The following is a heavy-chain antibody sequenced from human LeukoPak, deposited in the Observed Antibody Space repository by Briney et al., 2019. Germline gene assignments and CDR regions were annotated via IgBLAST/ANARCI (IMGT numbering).Heavy chain of an antibody. CDR3: ARARLRGWLQEVPFDY. CDR2: IYYSGST. CDR1: GGSISSSDYY. V-gene: IGHV4-39*01. D-gene: IGHD5-24*01. J-gene: IGHJ4*02. Sequence: SETLSLTCTVSGGSISSSDYYWGWIRQPPGKGLEWIGTIYYSGSTYYNPSLKSRVTISVDTSKNQFSLKVSTVTAADTAVYYCARARLRGWLQEVPFDYWGQGTLVTVSS.